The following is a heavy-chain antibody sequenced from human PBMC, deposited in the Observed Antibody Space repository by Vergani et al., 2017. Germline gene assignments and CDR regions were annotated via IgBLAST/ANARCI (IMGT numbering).Heavy chain of an antibody. CDR2: ISGNNDDV. CDR3: VRDVRVSRT. Sequence: EVQLVESGGDLVQPGRSLRLSCTASGFTFGYYAMDRFRQAPGKGLEWVSSISGNNDDVYYADSVKGRFTISRDNAKNSLYLDMSSLRAEDTAVYYCVRDVRVSRTWGQGTLVAVSS. J-gene: IGHJ3*01. CDR1: GFTFGYYA. V-gene: IGHV3-21*02.